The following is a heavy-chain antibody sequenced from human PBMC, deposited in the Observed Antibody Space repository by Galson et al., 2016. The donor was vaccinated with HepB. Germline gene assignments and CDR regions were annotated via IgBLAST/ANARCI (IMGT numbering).Heavy chain of an antibody. Sequence: SVKVSCKASADTLKNYIVNWVRQAPGQGLEWVGGIIPMFGTVNSAQRFQGRVTISADESTRTVYLDLSRLTYEYTAVYYCSRAGPARILDVCGQGTTVTVSS. CDR2: IIPMFGTV. J-gene: IGHJ6*02. V-gene: IGHV1-69*13. CDR1: ADTLKNYI. CDR3: SRAGPARILDV. D-gene: IGHD2-15*01.